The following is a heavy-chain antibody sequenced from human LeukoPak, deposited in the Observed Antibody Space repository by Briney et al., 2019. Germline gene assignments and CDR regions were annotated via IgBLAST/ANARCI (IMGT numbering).Heavy chain of an antibody. CDR3: ARGYSGYHLDY. CDR1: GFTFSSYS. V-gene: IGHV3-21*01. D-gene: IGHD5-12*01. J-gene: IGHJ4*02. CDR2: ISSSSYI. Sequence: PGGSLRLSCAASGFTFSSYSMNWVRQAPGKGLEWVSSISSSSYIYYADSVKGRFTISRDNAKNSLYLQMNSLRAEDTAVYYCARGYSGYHLDYWGQGTLVTVSS.